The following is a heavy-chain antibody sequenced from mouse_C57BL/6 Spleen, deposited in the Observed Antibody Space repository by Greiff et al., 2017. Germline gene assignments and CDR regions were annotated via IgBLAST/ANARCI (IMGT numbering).Heavy chain of an antibody. CDR1: GYTFTSYW. CDR2: IYPGSGST. V-gene: IGHV1-55*01. CDR3: ARGDYDYGEAWFAY. Sequence: QVQLQQPGAELVKPGASVKMSCKASGYTFTSYWITWVKQRPGQGLEWIGDIYPGSGSTNYNEKFKGKATLTVDTSSSTAYMQLSSLTSEDSAVYYCARGDYDYGEAWFAYWGQGTLVTVSA. J-gene: IGHJ3*01. D-gene: IGHD2-4*01.